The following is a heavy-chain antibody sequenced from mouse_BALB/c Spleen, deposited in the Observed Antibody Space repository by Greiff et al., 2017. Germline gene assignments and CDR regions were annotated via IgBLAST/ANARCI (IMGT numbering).Heavy chain of an antibody. CDR2: ISSGGSYT. J-gene: IGHJ3*01. D-gene: IGHD4-1*01. Sequence: VQLKESGGGLVKPGGSLKLSCAASGFTFSSYAMSWVRQSPEKRLEWVAEISSGGSYTYYPDTVTGRFTISRDNAKNTLYLEMSSLRSEDTAMYYCASQGTGTGFAYWGQGTLVTVSA. CDR1: GFTFSSYA. V-gene: IGHV5-9-4*01. CDR3: ASQGTGTGFAY.